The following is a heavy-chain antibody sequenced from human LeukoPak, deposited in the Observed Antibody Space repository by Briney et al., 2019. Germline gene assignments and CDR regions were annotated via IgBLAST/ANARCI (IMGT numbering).Heavy chain of an antibody. CDR2: INHSGST. CDR3: ARGYSSSWVYYYYYMDV. Sequence: PSETLSLTCTVSGGSISSSNYYWGWIRQPPGKGLEWIGEINHSGSTNYNPSLKSRVTISVDTSKNQFSLKLSSVTAADTAVYYCARGYSSSWVYYYYYMDVWGKGTTVTVSS. CDR1: GGSISSSNYY. D-gene: IGHD6-13*01. J-gene: IGHJ6*03. V-gene: IGHV4-39*07.